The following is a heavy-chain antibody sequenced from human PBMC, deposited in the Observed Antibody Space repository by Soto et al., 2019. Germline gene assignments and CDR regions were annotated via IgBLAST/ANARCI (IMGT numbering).Heavy chain of an antibody. CDR1: GGTFSSYA. CDR3: ARGPQAASETAFGY. D-gene: IGHD6-13*01. CDR2: IIPIFGTA. Sequence: SLKISCNASGGTFSSYAISWVRQAPGQGLEWMGGIIPIFGTANYAQKFQGRVTITADKSTSTAYMELSSLRSEDTAVYYCARGPQAASETAFGYWGHGTQVTASS. V-gene: IGHV1-69*06. J-gene: IGHJ4*01.